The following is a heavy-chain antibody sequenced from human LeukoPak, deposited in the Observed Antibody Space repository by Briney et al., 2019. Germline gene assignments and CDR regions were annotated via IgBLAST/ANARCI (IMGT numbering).Heavy chain of an antibody. CDR1: GFTFSSYG. D-gene: IGHD3-10*01. Sequence: QPGGSLRLSCAASGFTFSSYGMHWVRQAPGKGLEWVAVIWYDGSNKYYADSVKGRFTISRDNAKNTLYLQMNSLRAEDTAVYYCAREYGSGSYSDYWGQGTIVTVSS. CDR3: AREYGSGSYSDY. V-gene: IGHV3-33*01. J-gene: IGHJ4*02. CDR2: IWYDGSNK.